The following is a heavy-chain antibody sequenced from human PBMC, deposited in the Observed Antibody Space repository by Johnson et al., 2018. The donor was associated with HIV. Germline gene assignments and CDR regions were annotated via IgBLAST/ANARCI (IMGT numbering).Heavy chain of an antibody. V-gene: IGHV3-74*01. D-gene: IGHD3-3*01. CDR2: IKSDGTST. CDR3: ARGPILEWLSGDGFDM. Sequence: VQLVESGGGLVQPGGSLRLSCVASGISFSSYWMHWVRQAPGKGLVWVSRIKSDGTSTNYADSVKGQFTISRDNSKNTLHLQMNSLRVEDTAMYYCARGPILEWLSGDGFDMWGQGTMVTVYS. CDR1: GISFSSYW. J-gene: IGHJ3*02.